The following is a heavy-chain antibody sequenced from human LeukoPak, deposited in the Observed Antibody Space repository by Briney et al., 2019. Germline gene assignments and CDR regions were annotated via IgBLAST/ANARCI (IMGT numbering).Heavy chain of an antibody. CDR3: ARHRPIVGATTYAFDI. D-gene: IGHD1-26*01. CDR1: GGSISSSSYY. Sequence: SETLSLTCTVSGGSISSSSYYWGWIRQPPGKGLEWIGSIYYSGSTYYNPSLKSRVTISVDTSKNQFSLKLSSVTAADTAVYYCARHRPIVGATTYAFDIWGQGTMVAVSS. J-gene: IGHJ3*02. CDR2: IYYSGST. V-gene: IGHV4-39*01.